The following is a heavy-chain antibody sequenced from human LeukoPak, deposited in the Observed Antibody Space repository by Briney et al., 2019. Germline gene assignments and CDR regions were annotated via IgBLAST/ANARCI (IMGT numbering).Heavy chain of an antibody. Sequence: GGSLRLSCAASGFTFSIYAMSWVRQAPGKGLEWVSAIGGSGQNTNYADSVKGRFTIFRDNSRNTLYLDMNILRAEDTAVYYCAKTVTTQAYYWYFDLWGRGTLVTVSS. CDR2: IGGSGQNT. J-gene: IGHJ2*01. CDR3: AKTVTTQAYYWYFDL. V-gene: IGHV3-23*01. D-gene: IGHD4-17*01. CDR1: GFTFSIYA.